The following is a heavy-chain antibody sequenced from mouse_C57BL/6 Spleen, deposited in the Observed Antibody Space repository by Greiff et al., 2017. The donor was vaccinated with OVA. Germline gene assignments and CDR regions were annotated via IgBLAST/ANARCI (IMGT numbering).Heavy chain of an antibody. J-gene: IGHJ1*03. V-gene: IGHV1-15*01. CDR2: IDPETGGT. CDR3: TGRDYAGYFDV. Sequence: VQLQQSGAELVRPGASVTLSCKASGYTFTDYEMHWVKQTPVHGLEWIGAIDPETGGTAYNQKFKGKAILTADKSSSTAYMELRSLTSEDSAVYYCTGRDYAGYFDVWGTGTTVTVSS. CDR1: GYTFTDYE. D-gene: IGHD2-4*01.